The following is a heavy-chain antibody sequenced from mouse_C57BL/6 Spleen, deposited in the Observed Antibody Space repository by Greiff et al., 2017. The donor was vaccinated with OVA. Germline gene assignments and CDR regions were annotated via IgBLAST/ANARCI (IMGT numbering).Heavy chain of an antibody. CDR3: TRGEGYPDY. Sequence: QVQLQQSGAELVRPGASVTLSCKASGYTFTDYEMHWVKQTPVHGLEWIGAIDPETGGTAYNQKFKGKAILTADKSSSTAYMELRSLTSEDSAVYYCTRGEGYPDYWGQGTPLTVSS. J-gene: IGHJ2*01. CDR1: GYTFTDYE. V-gene: IGHV1-15*01. CDR2: IDPETGGT. D-gene: IGHD2-2*01.